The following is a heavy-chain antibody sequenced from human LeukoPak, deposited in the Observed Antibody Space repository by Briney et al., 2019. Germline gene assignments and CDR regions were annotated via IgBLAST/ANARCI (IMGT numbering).Heavy chain of an antibody. V-gene: IGHV3-11*01. Sequence: KPGGSLRLSCAASGFTFSDYYMSWIRQAPGKGLEWVSYISSSGSTIYYADSVKGRFTIFRDNAKNSLYLQMNSLRAEDTAVYYCARADIVVVVAATPHFVSYWGQGTLVTVSS. J-gene: IGHJ4*02. CDR1: GFTFSDYY. D-gene: IGHD2-15*01. CDR2: ISSSGSTI. CDR3: ARADIVVVVAATPHFVSY.